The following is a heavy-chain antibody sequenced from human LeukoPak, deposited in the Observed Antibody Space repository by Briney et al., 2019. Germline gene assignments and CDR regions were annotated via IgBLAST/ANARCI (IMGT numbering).Heavy chain of an antibody. V-gene: IGHV3-23*01. D-gene: IGHD3-9*01. Sequence: GGSLRLSCAASGFTFSSYAMSWVRQAPGKGLEWVSAISGSGGSTYYADSVKGRFTISRDNSKNTLYLKMNSLRAEDTAVYYCAKARLRYFDWLLPEYSFDYWGQGTLVTVSS. CDR3: AKARLRYFDWLLPEYSFDY. CDR2: ISGSGGST. J-gene: IGHJ4*02. CDR1: GFTFSSYA.